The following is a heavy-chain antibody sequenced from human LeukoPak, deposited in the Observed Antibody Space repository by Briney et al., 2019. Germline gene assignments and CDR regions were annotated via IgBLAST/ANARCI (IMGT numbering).Heavy chain of an antibody. D-gene: IGHD6-13*01. CDR2: IYTSGST. Sequence: SQTLSLTCTVSGGSISSGSYYWSWIRQPAGKGLEWIGRIYTSGSTNYNPSLKSRVTISVDTSKNQFSLKLSSVTAADTAVYYCARVVAAATTLDIWGKGTTVTVSS. V-gene: IGHV4-61*02. CDR3: ARVVAAATTLDI. J-gene: IGHJ6*04. CDR1: GGSISSGSYY.